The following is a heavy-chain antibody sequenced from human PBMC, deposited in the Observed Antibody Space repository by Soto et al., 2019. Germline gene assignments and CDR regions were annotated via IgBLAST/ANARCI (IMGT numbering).Heavy chain of an antibody. J-gene: IGHJ6*02. D-gene: IGHD6-6*01. CDR2: ISAYNGNT. V-gene: IGHV1-18*01. CDR1: GYTFTSYG. Sequence: ASVKVSCKASGYTFTSYGISWVRQAPGQGLEWMGWISAYNGNTNYAQKLQGRVTMTTDTSTSTAYMELRSLRSDDTAVYYFARVGSSSSHYYGMDVWGQGTTVTVSS. CDR3: ARVGSSSSHYYGMDV.